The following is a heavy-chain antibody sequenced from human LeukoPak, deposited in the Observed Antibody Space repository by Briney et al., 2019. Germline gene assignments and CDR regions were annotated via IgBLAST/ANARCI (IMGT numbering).Heavy chain of an antibody. CDR2: IYTSGST. CDR1: GGSISSYY. CDR3: AREDTVTTLIDY. V-gene: IGHV4-4*07. Sequence: SETLSLTCAVSGGSISSYYWSWIRQPAGKGLEWIGRIYTSGSTNYNPSLKSRVTMSVDTSKNQFSLKLSSVTAADTAVYYCAREDTVTTLIDYWGQGTLVTVSS. D-gene: IGHD4-11*01. J-gene: IGHJ4*02.